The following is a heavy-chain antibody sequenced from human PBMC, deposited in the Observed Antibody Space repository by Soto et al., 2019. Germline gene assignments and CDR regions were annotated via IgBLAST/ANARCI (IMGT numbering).Heavy chain of an antibody. CDR2: INPSGGST. CDR1: GYTFTSYY. J-gene: IGHJ4*02. Sequence: GASVKVSCKASGYTFTSYYMHWVRQAPGQGLEWMGIINPSGGSTSYAQKFQGRVTMTRDTSTSTVYVELSSLRSDDTAVYYFAREGRQSPTYYYDSSGYLIDYWGQGTLVTVSS. CDR3: AREGRQSPTYYYDSSGYLIDY. D-gene: IGHD3-22*01. V-gene: IGHV1-46*01.